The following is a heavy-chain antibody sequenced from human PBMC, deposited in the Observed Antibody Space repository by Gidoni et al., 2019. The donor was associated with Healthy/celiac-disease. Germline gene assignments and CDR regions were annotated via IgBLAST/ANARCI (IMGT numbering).Heavy chain of an antibody. CDR1: GGTFSSYA. CDR2: IIPILGIA. CDR3: ARGEANYDILTGYYVLEYYYGMDV. V-gene: IGHV1-69*04. J-gene: IGHJ6*02. D-gene: IGHD3-9*01. Sequence: QVQLVQSGAEVKKPGSSVKVSCKASGGTFSSYAISWVRPAPGQGLEWMGRIIPILGIANYAQKFQGRVTITADKSTSTAYMELSSLRSEDTAVYYCARGEANYDILTGYYVLEYYYGMDVWGQGTTVTVSS.